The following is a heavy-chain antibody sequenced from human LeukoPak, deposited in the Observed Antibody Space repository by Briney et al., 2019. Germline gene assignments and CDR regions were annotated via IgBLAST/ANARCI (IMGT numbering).Heavy chain of an antibody. Sequence: PGGSLRLSCAASGFTFSSYWMSWVRQAPGKGLEWVANIKQDGSGKYYVDSVKGRFTISRDNAKNSLYLQMNSLRAEDTAVYYCVIPPQAAGYRIIDYWGQGTLVTVSS. V-gene: IGHV3-7*01. D-gene: IGHD6-13*01. CDR2: IKQDGSGK. J-gene: IGHJ4*02. CDR3: VIPPQAAGYRIIDY. CDR1: GFTFSSYW.